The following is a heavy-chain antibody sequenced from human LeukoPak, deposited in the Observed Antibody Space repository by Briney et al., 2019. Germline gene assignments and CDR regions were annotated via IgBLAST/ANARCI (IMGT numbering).Heavy chain of an antibody. Sequence: SETLSLTCTVSGGSISRYYWSWLRQPPGKGLEWIGYISYSGSTKYNPSLMSRVTISVDTSKNQFSLKLSSATAADTAVYYCARLDYYHFDYWGQGTVVTVSS. CDR3: ARLDYYHFDY. V-gene: IGHV4-59*01. D-gene: IGHD3-22*01. CDR1: GGSISRYY. J-gene: IGHJ4*02. CDR2: ISYSGST.